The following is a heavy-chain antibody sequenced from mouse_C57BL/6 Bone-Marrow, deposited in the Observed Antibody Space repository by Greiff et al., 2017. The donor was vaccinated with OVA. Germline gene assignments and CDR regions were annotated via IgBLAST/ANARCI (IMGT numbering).Heavy chain of an antibody. CDR1: GYTFTTYP. CDR2: FHPYNDDT. Sequence: VQVVESGAELVKPGASVKMSCKASGYTFTTYPIEWMKQNHGKSLEWIGNFHPYNDDTKYNEKFKGKATLTVEKSSSTVYLELSRLTSDDSAVYYCASGSGSSPYAMDYWGQGTSVTVSS. CDR3: ASGSGSSPYAMDY. V-gene: IGHV1-47*01. D-gene: IGHD1-1*01. J-gene: IGHJ4*01.